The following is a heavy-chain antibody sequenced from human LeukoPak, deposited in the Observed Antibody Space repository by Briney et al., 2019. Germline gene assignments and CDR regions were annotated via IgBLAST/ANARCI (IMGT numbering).Heavy chain of an antibody. CDR3: ARTHPYSGSFDY. CDR1: GYSISSGYY. Sequence: SETLSLTCAVSGYSISSGYYWGWIRQPPGKGLEWIGSIYHSGSTYYNPSLKSRVTISVDTSKNQFSLKLSSVTAADTAVYYCARTHPYSGSFDYWGQGTLVTVSS. D-gene: IGHD1-26*01. V-gene: IGHV4-38-2*01. CDR2: IYHSGST. J-gene: IGHJ4*02.